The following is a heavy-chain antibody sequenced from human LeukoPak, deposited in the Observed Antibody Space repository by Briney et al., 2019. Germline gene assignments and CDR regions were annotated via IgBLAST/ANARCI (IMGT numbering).Heavy chain of an antibody. CDR2: ISYDGSNK. V-gene: IGHV3-30*04. Sequence: PGGSLRLSCAASGFTFSSYAMHWVRQAPGKGLEWVAVISYDGSNKYYADSVKGRFTTSRDNSKNTLYLQMNSLRSDDTAVYYCARGWSEMATVYYYYGMDVWGQGTTVTVSS. CDR1: GFTFSSYA. D-gene: IGHD5-24*01. CDR3: ARGWSEMATVYYYYGMDV. J-gene: IGHJ6*02.